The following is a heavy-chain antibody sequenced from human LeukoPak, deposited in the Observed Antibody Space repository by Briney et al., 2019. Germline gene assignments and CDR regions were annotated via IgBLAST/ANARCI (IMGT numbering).Heavy chain of an antibody. CDR2: IIPILGIA. CDR3: ARDDTIFGVVIETRY. D-gene: IGHD3-3*01. CDR1: GGTFSSYA. V-gene: IGHV1-69*04. Sequence: ASVKVSCKASGGTFSSYAISWVRQAPGQGLEWMGRIIPILGIANYAQKFQGRVTITADKSTSTAYMELSSLRSEDTAVYYCARDDTIFGVVIETRYWGQGTLVTVSS. J-gene: IGHJ4*02.